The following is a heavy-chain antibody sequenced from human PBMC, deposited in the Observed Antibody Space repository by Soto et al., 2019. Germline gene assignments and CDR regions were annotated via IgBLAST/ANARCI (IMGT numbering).Heavy chain of an antibody. J-gene: IGHJ4*02. CDR3: ARLVRGGPHAGEFDY. V-gene: IGHV4-4*02. Sequence: QVQLQESGPGLVKPSGTLSLTCAVSSGSISSSNWWSWVRQPPGKGLAWIGEIYHSGSTNYNPSLKSRVTVSVDKSKNQFSLKLSSVTAADTAVYYCARLVRGGPHAGEFDYWGQGTLVTVSS. D-gene: IGHD2-21*01. CDR2: IYHSGST. CDR1: SGSISSSNW.